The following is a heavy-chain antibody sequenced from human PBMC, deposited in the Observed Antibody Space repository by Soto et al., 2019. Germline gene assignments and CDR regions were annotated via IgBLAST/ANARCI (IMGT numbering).Heavy chain of an antibody. D-gene: IGHD3-10*01. J-gene: IGHJ4*02. CDR2: IYYSGST. CDR1: GGSISSGGYY. CDR3: ARVDYGSGSYLFDY. Sequence: QVQLQESGPGLVKPSQTLSLTCTVSGGSISSGGYYWSWIRQHPGKGLEWIGYIYYSGSTYYNPSLKSRVTISVDTSKNQFSLKLSSVTAADTAAYYCARVDYGSGSYLFDYWGQGTLVTVSS. V-gene: IGHV4-31*03.